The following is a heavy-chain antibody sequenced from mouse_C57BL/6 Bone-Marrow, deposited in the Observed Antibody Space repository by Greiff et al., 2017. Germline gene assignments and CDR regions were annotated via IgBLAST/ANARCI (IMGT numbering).Heavy chain of an antibody. Sequence: EVQLQQSGAELVRPGSSVKMSCKTSGYTFTSYGINWVKQRPGQGLEWIGYIYIGNGYTEYNEKFKGKATLTSDTSSSTAYMQLSSLTSEDSAIYCCASYYYGSSRYWYFDVWGTGTTVTVSS. J-gene: IGHJ1*03. D-gene: IGHD1-1*01. V-gene: IGHV1-58*01. CDR3: ASYYYGSSRYWYFDV. CDR1: GYTFTSYG. CDR2: IYIGNGYT.